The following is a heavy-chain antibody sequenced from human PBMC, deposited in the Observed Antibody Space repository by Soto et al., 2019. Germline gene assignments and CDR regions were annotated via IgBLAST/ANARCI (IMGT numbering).Heavy chain of an antibody. V-gene: IGHV4-31*03. J-gene: IGHJ4*02. CDR2: IYYSGST. D-gene: IGHD4-17*01. Sequence: PSETLSLTCTVSGGSISSGGYYWSWIRQHPGKGLEWIGYIYYSGSTYYNPSLKSRVTISVDRSKNQFSLKLSSVTAADTAVYYCARASTTVTTIDYWGQGILVTVS. CDR3: ARASTTVTTIDY. CDR1: GGSISSGGYY.